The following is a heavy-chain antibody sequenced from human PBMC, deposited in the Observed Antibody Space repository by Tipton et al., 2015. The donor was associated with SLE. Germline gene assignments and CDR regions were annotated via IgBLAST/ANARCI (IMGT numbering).Heavy chain of an antibody. CDR3: VRHQCGDDDGYSPYGSDYAMDV. V-gene: IGHV5-51*01. J-gene: IGHJ6*02. CDR2: TYPRDSDT. D-gene: IGHD2-21*02. Sequence: QLVQSGAEVRKPGESLKISCKGSGYSFTNYWIGWVRQMPGKGLEWMGITYPRDSDTRYSPSFQGQVTISADKSFSTAYLQWSSLRASDTAMYYCVRHQCGDDDGYSPYGSDYAMDVWGQGTSVTVSS. CDR1: GYSFTNYW.